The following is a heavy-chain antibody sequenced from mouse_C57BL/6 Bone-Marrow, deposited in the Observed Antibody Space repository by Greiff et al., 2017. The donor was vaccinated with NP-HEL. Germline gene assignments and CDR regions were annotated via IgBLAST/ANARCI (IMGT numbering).Heavy chain of an antibody. J-gene: IGHJ2*01. V-gene: IGHV5-17*01. CDR2: ISSGSSTI. CDR1: GFTFSDYG. CDR3: ARSLLTTVVEPFFDY. Sequence: EVHLVESGGGLVKPGGSLKLSCAASGFTFSDYGMHWVRQAPEKGLEWVAYISSGSSTIYYADTVKGRFTISRDNAKNTLFLQMTSLRSEDTAMYYCARSLLTTVVEPFFDYWGQGTTLTVSS. D-gene: IGHD1-1*01.